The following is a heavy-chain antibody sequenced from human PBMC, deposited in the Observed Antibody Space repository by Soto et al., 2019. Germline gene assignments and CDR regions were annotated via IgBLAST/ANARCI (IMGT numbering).Heavy chain of an antibody. D-gene: IGHD3-22*01. V-gene: IGHV3-23*01. CDR3: AKYQPMTQPRPYFDY. J-gene: IGHJ4*02. CDR2: ISSSGGST. Sequence: PGGSLRLSCAASGFTFSSYAMIWVRQAPGKGLGWVSAISSSGGSTFYADSVKGRFTISRDNSRNTLYLQMNSLRAEDTAIYYCAKYQPMTQPRPYFDYWGQGTLVTVSS. CDR1: GFTFSSYA.